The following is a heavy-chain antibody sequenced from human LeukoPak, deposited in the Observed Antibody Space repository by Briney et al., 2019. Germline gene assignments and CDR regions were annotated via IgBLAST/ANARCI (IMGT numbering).Heavy chain of an antibody. CDR2: ISGSGGST. CDR1: GFTFRTHA. V-gene: IGHV3-23*01. D-gene: IGHD4-23*01. CDR3: AKLADYGGYFDY. Sequence: GGSLRLSCAASGFTFRTHAMSWVRQTPGKGLEWVTAISGSGGSTYYADSVKGRFTISRDNSKNTLYLQMNSLRAEDTAVYYCAKLADYGGYFDYWGQGTLVTVSS. J-gene: IGHJ4*02.